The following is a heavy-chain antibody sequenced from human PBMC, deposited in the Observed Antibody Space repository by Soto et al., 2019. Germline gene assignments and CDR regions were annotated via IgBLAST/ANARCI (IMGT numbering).Heavy chain of an antibody. CDR2: VYHTGIT. CDR1: NVSIASSY. CDR3: ARDFAGRGPFDP. D-gene: IGHD3-10*01. Sequence: QVHLQESGPGLVKPSETLSLTCRVSNVSIASSYWNWLRQAPGKGLEWIGFVYHTGITKYNPSLKSRVTISMDTSRNEISLRLTSVTTADTGSYFCARDFAGRGPFDPWGPGTPVIVSS. V-gene: IGHV4-59*01. J-gene: IGHJ5*01.